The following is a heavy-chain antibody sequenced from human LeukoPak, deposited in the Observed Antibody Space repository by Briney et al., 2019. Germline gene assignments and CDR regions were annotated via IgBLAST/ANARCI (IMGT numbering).Heavy chain of an antibody. Sequence: GGSLRLSCAASGFTFSNAWMSWVRQAPGKGLEWVGRIKSKTDGGTTDYAAPVKDRFTFSRDDSKNTLYLQMNNLQTEDTAMYYCTTSLSGYDFLFDYWGQGTLVTVSS. V-gene: IGHV3-15*01. CDR2: IKSKTDGGTT. CDR3: TTSLSGYDFLFDY. D-gene: IGHD5-12*01. J-gene: IGHJ4*02. CDR1: GFTFSNAW.